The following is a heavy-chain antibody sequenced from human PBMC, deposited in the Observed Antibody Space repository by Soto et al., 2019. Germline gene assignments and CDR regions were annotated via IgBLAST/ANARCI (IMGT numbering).Heavy chain of an antibody. J-gene: IGHJ4*02. CDR3: ARHHDS. Sequence: SETLSLTSPVAGGSIGSYYWSWIRQPPGKGLEWIGYIYYSGSTNYNPSLKSRVTISVDTSKNQFSLKLSSVTAADTAVYYCARHHDSWGQGTLVTVSS. V-gene: IGHV4-59*08. CDR2: IYYSGST. CDR1: GGSIGSYY.